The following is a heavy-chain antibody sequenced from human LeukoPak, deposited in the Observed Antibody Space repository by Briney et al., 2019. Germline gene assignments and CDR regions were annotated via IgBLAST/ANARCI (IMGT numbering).Heavy chain of an antibody. CDR2: ISDDTSTI. V-gene: IGHV3-48*01. J-gene: IGHJ4*02. CDR1: GFTFSSHS. Sequence: GGSLRLSCAAAGFTFSSHSMSWVRQVPGRGLEWVSFISDDTSTIYYADSVRGRFTVSRDNAKNSLFLQVNSLRAEDTSVYYCSRHQRASQYYFDYWGQGTLLAVSS. CDR3: SRHQRASQYYFDY.